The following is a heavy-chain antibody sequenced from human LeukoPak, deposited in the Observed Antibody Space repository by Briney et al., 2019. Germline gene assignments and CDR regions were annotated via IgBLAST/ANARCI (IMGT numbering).Heavy chain of an antibody. V-gene: IGHV1-2*02. J-gene: IGHJ4*02. D-gene: IGHD2-15*01. CDR2: INPNSGGT. CDR3: AKDHQFDFDY. CDR1: GYTFTGYY. Sequence: ASVTVSCKASGYTFTGYYMHWVRQAPGQGFNWMGWINPNSGGTNYAQKFQGRVTMTRDTSISTAYMELSRLRSDDTAVYYCAKDHQFDFDYWGQGTLVTVSS.